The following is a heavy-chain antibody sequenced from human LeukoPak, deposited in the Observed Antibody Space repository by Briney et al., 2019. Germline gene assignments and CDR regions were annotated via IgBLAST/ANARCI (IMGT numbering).Heavy chain of an antibody. J-gene: IGHJ4*02. Sequence: SETLSLTCTVSGGSISSSSYYWGWIRQPPGKGLEWIGRTDISGSTYYNPSLKSRVTISVDTSKNQFSLKLNSVTAADTAVYYCARASSGSYSIGFFDYWGQGTLVTVSS. CDR3: ARASSGSYSIGFFDY. D-gene: IGHD1-26*01. CDR2: TDISGST. V-gene: IGHV4-39*07. CDR1: GGSISSSSYY.